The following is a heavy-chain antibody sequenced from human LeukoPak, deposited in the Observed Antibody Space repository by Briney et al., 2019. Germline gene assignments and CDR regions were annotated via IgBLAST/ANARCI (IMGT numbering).Heavy chain of an antibody. CDR2: ITGSGDTT. D-gene: IGHD3-16*01. J-gene: IGHJ4*02. CDR1: GFPFSSYA. Sequence: PGGSLRLSCAASGFPFSSYALSWVRQAPGRGLEWVSAITGSGDTTYYPDSVKGRFTISRDNSKNTLYLQMNSLRAEDTAVYYCAKGGRSSDYVYSFEYWGQGTLVTVSS. V-gene: IGHV3-23*01. CDR3: AKGGRSSDYVYSFEY.